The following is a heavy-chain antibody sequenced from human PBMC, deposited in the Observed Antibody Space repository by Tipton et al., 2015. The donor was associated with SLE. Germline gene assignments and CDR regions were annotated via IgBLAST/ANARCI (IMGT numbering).Heavy chain of an antibody. J-gene: IGHJ3*02. CDR2: IYTRGGT. D-gene: IGHD5-12*01. Sequence: LRLSCTVSGGSISSGSYYWSWIRQPAGKALEWIGRIYTRGGTNYNPSLKSRVTISVDTSKNKFSLKRSSVTAADTAVYYCARDVWEATTAGGFDIWGQGTMVTVSS. CDR1: GGSISSGSYY. CDR3: ARDVWEATTAGGFDI. V-gene: IGHV4-61*02.